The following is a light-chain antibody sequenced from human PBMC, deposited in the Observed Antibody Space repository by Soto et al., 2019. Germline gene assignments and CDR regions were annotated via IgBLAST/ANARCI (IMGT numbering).Light chain of an antibody. CDR1: SSNIGAGYD. Sequence: QSVLTQPPSVSGAPGQRVTISCTGSSSNIGAGYDVHWYQQLPGTAPKLLIYGNSNRPSGVPDRFSGSTDGSSNSASLTISGLQTEDEADYYCQSYDSSVVIFGGGTKVTVL. CDR2: GNS. CDR3: QSYDSSVVI. V-gene: IGLV1-40*01. J-gene: IGLJ2*01.